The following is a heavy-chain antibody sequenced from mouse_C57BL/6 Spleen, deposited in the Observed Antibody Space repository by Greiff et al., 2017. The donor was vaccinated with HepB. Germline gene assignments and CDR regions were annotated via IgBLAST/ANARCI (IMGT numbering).Heavy chain of an antibody. V-gene: IGHV1-62-3*01. CDR3: ARHEDQFDGYYWFAY. Sequence: QVQLQQPGAELVKPGASVKLSCKASGYTFTSYWMHWVKQRPGRGLEWIGRIDPNSGGTKYNEKFKSKATLTVDKPSSTVYMELSRLTSEDSAVYFCARHEDQFDGYYWFAYWGQGTLVTVSA. J-gene: IGHJ3*01. CDR2: IDPNSGGT. CDR1: GYTFTSYW. D-gene: IGHD2-3*01.